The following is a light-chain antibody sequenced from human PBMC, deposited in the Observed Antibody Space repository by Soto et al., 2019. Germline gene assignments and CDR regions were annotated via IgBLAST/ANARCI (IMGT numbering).Light chain of an antibody. CDR1: QSVSSSY. J-gene: IGKJ5*01. CDR2: GAS. Sequence: EIVLTQSPGTLSLSPGERATLSCRASQSVSSSYLAWYQQKPGQAPRLLIYGASSRATGIPDRFSGSGSGTDFTLTISRLEPYVYSYYYCQERDTFPTTLAQGTR. V-gene: IGKV3-20*01. CDR3: QERDTFPTT.